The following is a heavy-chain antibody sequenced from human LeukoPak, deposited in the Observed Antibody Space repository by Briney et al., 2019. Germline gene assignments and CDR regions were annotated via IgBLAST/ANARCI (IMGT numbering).Heavy chain of an antibody. J-gene: IGHJ4*02. V-gene: IGHV3-48*03. CDR1: GFSFSVYE. D-gene: IGHD1-26*01. CDR3: ARGVGSHGNYFDY. CDR2: ISSSGTTT. Sequence: PGGSLRLSCAASGFSFSVYEIHWVRQAPGKGLEWISDISSSGTTTYYADSVKGRFTISRDNAKNSLYLQMNSLRAEDTAVYNCARGVGSHGNYFDYWGQGTLVTVSA.